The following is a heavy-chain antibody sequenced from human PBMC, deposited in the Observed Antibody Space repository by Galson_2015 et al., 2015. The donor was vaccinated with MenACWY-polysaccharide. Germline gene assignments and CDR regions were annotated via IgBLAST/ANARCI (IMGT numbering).Heavy chain of an antibody. D-gene: IGHD3-10*01. J-gene: IGHJ4*02. CDR2: LSASGDKT. CDR1: GFTFSGYS. Sequence: SLRLSCAASGFTFSGYSMNWVRQDPGKGLEWVSGLSASGDKTYYADSVKGRFTISRDNSRNMLYLQMNSLRAEDTAVYHCVKSGLGNLGYSMVRGVDYWGRGTLATVSS. V-gene: IGHV3-23*01. CDR3: VKSGLGNLGYSMVRGVDY.